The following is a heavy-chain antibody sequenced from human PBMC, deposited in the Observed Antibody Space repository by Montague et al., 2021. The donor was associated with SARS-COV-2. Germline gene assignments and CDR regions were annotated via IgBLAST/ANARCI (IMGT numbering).Heavy chain of an antibody. J-gene: IGHJ4*02. Sequence: SETLSLTCAVYGVSFSDYFWTWIRQPPGKGLEWIGEINHRGTSNYNPSLKSRVSISVDTPKNQFSLYLGSVTAADTAVYYCARGRQHFNMIVVVMTGGEYYFDYWGQGTLVTVSS. CDR1: GVSFSDYF. V-gene: IGHV4-34*01. CDR3: ARGRQHFNMIVVVMTGGEYYFDY. CDR2: INHRGTS. D-gene: IGHD3-22*01.